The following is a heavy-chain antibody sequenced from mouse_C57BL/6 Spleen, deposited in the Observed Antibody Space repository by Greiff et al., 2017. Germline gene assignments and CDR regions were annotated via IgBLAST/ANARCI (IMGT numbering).Heavy chain of an antibody. Sequence: EVKLVESGPGLVKPSQSLSLTCSVTGYSITSGYYWNWIRQFPGNKLEWMGYISYDGSNNYNPSLKNRISITRDTSKNQFFLKLNSVTTEDTATYYCASLITTVGYFDYWGQGTTLTVSS. CDR2: ISYDGSN. D-gene: IGHD1-1*01. J-gene: IGHJ2*01. CDR3: ASLITTVGYFDY. V-gene: IGHV3-6*01. CDR1: GYSITSGYY.